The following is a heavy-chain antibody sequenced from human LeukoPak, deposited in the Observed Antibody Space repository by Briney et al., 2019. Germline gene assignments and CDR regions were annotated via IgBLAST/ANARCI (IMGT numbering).Heavy chain of an antibody. D-gene: IGHD1-26*01. CDR1: GGTFSSYA. V-gene: IGHV1-8*02. J-gene: IGHJ5*02. CDR3: ARDYGYSGTHWFDP. CDR2: MNPNSGNT. Sequence: ASVKVSCKASGGTFSSYAINWVRQATGQGLEWMGWMNPNSGNTGYAQKFQGRVTMTRNTSISTAYMELSSLRSEDTAVYYCARDYGYSGTHWFDPWGQGTLVTVSS.